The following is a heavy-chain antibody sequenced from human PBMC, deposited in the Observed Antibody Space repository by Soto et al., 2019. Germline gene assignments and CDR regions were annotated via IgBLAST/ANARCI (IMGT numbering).Heavy chain of an antibody. D-gene: IGHD3-3*01. CDR2: ISYDGSNK. Sequence: GGSLRLSCAASGFTFSSYAMHWVRQAPGKGLEWVAVISYDGSNKYYADSVKGRFTISRDNSKNTLYLQMNSLRAEDTAVYYCARDKELRITIFGVVIASDAFDIWGQGTMVTVSS. CDR3: ARDKELRITIFGVVIASDAFDI. J-gene: IGHJ3*02. CDR1: GFTFSSYA. V-gene: IGHV3-30-3*01.